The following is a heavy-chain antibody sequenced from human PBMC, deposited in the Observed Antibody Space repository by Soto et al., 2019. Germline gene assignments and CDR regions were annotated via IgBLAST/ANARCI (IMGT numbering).Heavy chain of an antibody. V-gene: IGHV3-33*01. Sequence: QVQLVESGGGVVQPGRSLRLSCAASGFTFSSYGMHWVRQAPGKGLEWVAVIWYDGSNKYYADSVKGRFTISRDNSKNTLYLQMNSLRAEDTAVYYCAAGREDPYYYYGMDVWGQGTTVTVSS. D-gene: IGHD2-15*01. CDR1: GFTFSSYG. J-gene: IGHJ6*02. CDR2: IWYDGSNK. CDR3: AAGREDPYYYYGMDV.